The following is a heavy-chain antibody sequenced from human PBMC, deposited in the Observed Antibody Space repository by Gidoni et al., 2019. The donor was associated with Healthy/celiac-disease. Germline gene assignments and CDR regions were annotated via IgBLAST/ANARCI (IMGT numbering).Heavy chain of an antibody. V-gene: IGHV3-23*01. J-gene: IGHJ6*02. CDR1: GFTFSSYA. CDR2: ISGSGGST. CDR3: AWLGGPYYYGMDV. D-gene: IGHD3-10*01. Sequence: VQLLESGGGLVQPGGSLRLSCAASGFTFSSYAMSWVRQAPGKGLEWVPAISGSGGSTYYAYSVKGRFTISRDNSKNTLYLQMNSLRAEDTAVDYCAWLGGPYYYGMDVWGQGTTVTVSS.